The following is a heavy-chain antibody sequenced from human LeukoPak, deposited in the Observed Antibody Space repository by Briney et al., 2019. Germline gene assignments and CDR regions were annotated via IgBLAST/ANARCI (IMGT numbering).Heavy chain of an antibody. CDR3: AKAGIGVVGYFDY. J-gene: IGHJ4*02. Sequence: GGSLRLSCAASGXTFNSYAVSWVRQAPGKGLEWVSAIRGSGGGTYYADSVKGRFTISRDNSKNTLYLQVNSLRDEDTALYYCAKAGIGVVGYFDYWGQGTLVTVSS. V-gene: IGHV3-23*01. CDR1: GXTFNSYA. CDR2: IRGSGGGT. D-gene: IGHD6-19*01.